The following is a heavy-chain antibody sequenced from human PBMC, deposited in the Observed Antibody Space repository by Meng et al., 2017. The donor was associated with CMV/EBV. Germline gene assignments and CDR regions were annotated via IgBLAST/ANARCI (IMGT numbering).Heavy chain of an antibody. CDR3: ARGGNWFDP. CDR2: INHSGST. CDR1: GGSFSGYY. Sequence: QGQLKQWGARLLKPSATLSLTCAVYGGSFSGYYWSWIRQPPGKGLEWIGEINHSGSTNYNPSLKSRVTISVDTSKNQFSLKLSSVTAADTAVYYCARGGNWFDPWGQGTLVTVSS. J-gene: IGHJ5*02. V-gene: IGHV4-34*01.